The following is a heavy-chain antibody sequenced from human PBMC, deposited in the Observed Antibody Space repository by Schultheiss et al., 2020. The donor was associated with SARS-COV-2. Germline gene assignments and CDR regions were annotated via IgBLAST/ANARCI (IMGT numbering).Heavy chain of an antibody. J-gene: IGHJ6*02. Sequence: GGSLRLSCAASGFTFSSYGMHWVRQAPGKGLEWVAVISYDGSNKYYADSVKGRFTISRDNSKNTLYLQMNSLRAEDTAVYYCAKDPRGGYSYGYVVDYYYGMDVWGQGTTVTVSS. CDR1: GFTFSSYG. V-gene: IGHV3-30*18. D-gene: IGHD5-18*01. CDR3: AKDPRGGYSYGYVVDYYYGMDV. CDR2: ISYDGSNK.